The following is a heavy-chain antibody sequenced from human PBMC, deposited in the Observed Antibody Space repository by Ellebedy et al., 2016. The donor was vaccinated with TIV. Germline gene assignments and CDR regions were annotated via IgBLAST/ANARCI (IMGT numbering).Heavy chain of an antibody. CDR3: ARFESGLFDS. D-gene: IGHD1-14*01. CDR2: ISAYNGNT. CDR1: GYTFTGYY. Sequence: AASVKVSCKASGYTFTGYYIHWVRQAPGQGLEWMGWISAYNGNTNYAQNLKGRVTMTTDTSTNTAYMELRSLRSDDTAVYYCARFESGLFDSWGQGTLVTVSS. J-gene: IGHJ4*02. V-gene: IGHV1-18*04.